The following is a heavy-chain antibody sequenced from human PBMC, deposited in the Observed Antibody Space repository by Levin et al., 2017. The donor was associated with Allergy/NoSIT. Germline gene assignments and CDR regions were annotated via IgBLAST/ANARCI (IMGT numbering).Heavy chain of an antibody. J-gene: IGHJ4*02. CDR2: INLDGSEK. V-gene: IGHV3-7*02. CDR3: AKYYGWCLDY. D-gene: IGHD3-10*01. CDR1: GFTFTGYW. Sequence: LSLTCAASGFTFTGYWMAWVRQAPGKGLEWVANINLDGSEKYYVDSVKGRFTISRDNAKNSLYLEVNSLRAEDTAVYYCAKYYGWCLDYWGQGALVTVSS.